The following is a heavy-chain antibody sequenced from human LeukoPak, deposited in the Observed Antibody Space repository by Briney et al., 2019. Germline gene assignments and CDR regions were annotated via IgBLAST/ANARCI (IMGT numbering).Heavy chain of an antibody. CDR3: ARDETDLRVGY. CDR1: GYTFTTYA. CDR2: INTNTGNP. D-gene: IGHD3-3*01. Sequence: ASVMVSCKASGYTFTTYAMNWVRQAPGQGLEWMGWINTNTGNPTYAQGFTGRFVFSLDTSVSTAYLQVSSLKAEDTAVYYCARDETDLRVGYWGQGTLVTVSS. V-gene: IGHV7-4-1*02. J-gene: IGHJ4*02.